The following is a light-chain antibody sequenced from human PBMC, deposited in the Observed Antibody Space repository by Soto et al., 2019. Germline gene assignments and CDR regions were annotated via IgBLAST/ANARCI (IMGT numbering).Light chain of an antibody. J-gene: IGLJ1*01. CDR2: HVT. CDR1: SSDIGGYNY. V-gene: IGLV2-14*01. Sequence: QSALTQPPSASGSPGQSVTISCTGTSSDIGGYNYVSWYQQHPDKVPKLIIYHVTYRPSGVSNRYSGSKSGNSASLTISGLQADDEADYYCCSLTTSHTYVFGSGTKVTVL. CDR3: CSLTTSHTYV.